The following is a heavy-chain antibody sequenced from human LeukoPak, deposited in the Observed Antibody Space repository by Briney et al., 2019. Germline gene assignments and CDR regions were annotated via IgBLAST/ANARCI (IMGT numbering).Heavy chain of an antibody. J-gene: IGHJ4*02. CDR3: ARFGYSGWNLEY. Sequence: PGGSLRLSCAASGFSFRDFWMTWVRQAPGKGLEWVANITPGGSVKYYVDSVKGRFTIARDDAESSLYVQMNSLRDEDTAVYYCARFGYSGWNLEYWGQGTLVTVSS. CDR2: ITPGGSVK. CDR1: GFSFRDFW. V-gene: IGHV3-7*01. D-gene: IGHD5-12*01.